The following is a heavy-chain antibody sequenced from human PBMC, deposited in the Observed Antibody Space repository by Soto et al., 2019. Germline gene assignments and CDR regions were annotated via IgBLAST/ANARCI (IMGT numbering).Heavy chain of an antibody. V-gene: IGHV3-33*01. J-gene: IGHJ4*02. Sequence: GGSLRLSCAASGFTFSSYGMHWVRQAPGKGLEWVAVIWYDGSNKYYADSVKGRFTISRDNSKNTLYLQMNSLRAEDTAVYYCARASRPGYYDSSGYYDYWGQGTLVTVSS. CDR2: IWYDGSNK. CDR3: ARASRPGYYDSSGYYDY. D-gene: IGHD3-22*01. CDR1: GFTFSSYG.